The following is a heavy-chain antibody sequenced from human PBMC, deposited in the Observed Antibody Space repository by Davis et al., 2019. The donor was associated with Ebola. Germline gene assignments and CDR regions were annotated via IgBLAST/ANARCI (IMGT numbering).Heavy chain of an antibody. V-gene: IGHV3-30*03. Sequence: GGSLRLSCAASGFTFSSYGMHWVRQAPGKGLEWVAVISYDGSNKYYADSVKGRFTISRDNSKNTLHLQMNSLRAEDTAVYYCTVRFDYWGQGTLVAVSS. CDR1: GFTFSSYG. CDR2: ISYDGSNK. J-gene: IGHJ4*02. CDR3: TVRFDY.